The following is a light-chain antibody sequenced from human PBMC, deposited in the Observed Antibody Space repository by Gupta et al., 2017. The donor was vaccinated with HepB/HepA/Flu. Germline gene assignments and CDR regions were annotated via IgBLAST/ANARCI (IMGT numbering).Light chain of an antibody. V-gene: IGKV1-17*01. CDR2: GAG. Sequence: DIQMTKSPFSLSASSGDRVTITCWASQDIENDLSWYQQKEGKVPKRLIYGAGTWESGVTCRFSGSRCGTDFTLTIISRQPEDFATYYFRQETSSPRTFGQCTKLEIK. CDR1: QDIEND. CDR3: RQETSSPRT. J-gene: IGKJ2*01.